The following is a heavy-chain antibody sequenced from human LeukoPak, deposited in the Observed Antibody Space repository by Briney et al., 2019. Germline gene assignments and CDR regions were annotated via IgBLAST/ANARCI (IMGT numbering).Heavy chain of an antibody. D-gene: IGHD6-19*01. CDR3: ASPRSGQSFDI. J-gene: IGHJ3*02. CDR2: IYPGGNT. CDR1: GFTVSSNY. Sequence: GGSLRLSCAASGFTVSSNYMSWVRQAPGKGLEWVPVIYPGGNTYYADSVKGRFTVSRDNSKNTLYLQMNSLRAEDTAVYYCASPRSGQSFDIWGQGTMVTVSS. V-gene: IGHV3-53*01.